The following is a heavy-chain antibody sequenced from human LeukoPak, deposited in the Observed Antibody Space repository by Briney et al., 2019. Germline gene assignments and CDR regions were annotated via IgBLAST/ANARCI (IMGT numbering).Heavy chain of an antibody. Sequence: GGSLRLSCAASGFTFSSYAMSWVRQAPGKGLEWVSAISGSGGSTYYADSVKGRFTISRDNSKNTLYLQMNSLRAEDTAVYYCAKGDYYDFWSGLAARYYFDYWGQGTLVTVSS. D-gene: IGHD3-3*01. V-gene: IGHV3-23*01. CDR3: AKGDYYDFWSGLAARYYFDY. CDR2: ISGSGGST. CDR1: GFTFSSYA. J-gene: IGHJ4*02.